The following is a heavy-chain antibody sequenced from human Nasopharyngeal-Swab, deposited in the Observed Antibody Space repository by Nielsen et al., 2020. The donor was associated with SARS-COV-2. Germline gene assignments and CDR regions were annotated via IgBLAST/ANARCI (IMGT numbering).Heavy chain of an antibody. CDR1: GYTLSPHA. Sequence: ASVKVSCKASGYTLSPHAMYWVRQAPGQRPEFMGWINAGKGNTYYSQKFQGRVRISRDTSANTVYMELSRLRSADTAVYYCARVPAVAASRIDYWGQGTLVTVSS. CDR2: INAGKGNT. CDR3: ARVPAVAASRIDY. D-gene: IGHD6-19*01. V-gene: IGHV1-3*01. J-gene: IGHJ4*02.